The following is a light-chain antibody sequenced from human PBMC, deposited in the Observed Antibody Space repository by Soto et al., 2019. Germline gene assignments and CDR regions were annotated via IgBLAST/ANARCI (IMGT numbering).Light chain of an antibody. CDR3: QRYNRYSEA. Sequence: DIQMTQSPSTLSGSVGDRVTITCRASQTISSWLAWYQQKPGKAPKLLIYKASTLKSGVPSRFSGSGSGTEFTLTISSLQPDDFATYYCQRYNRYSEAFGQGTKVDI. J-gene: IGKJ1*01. V-gene: IGKV1-5*03. CDR1: QTISSW. CDR2: KAS.